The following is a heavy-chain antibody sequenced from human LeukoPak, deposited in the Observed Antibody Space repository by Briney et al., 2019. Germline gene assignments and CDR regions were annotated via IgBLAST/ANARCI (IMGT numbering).Heavy chain of an antibody. Sequence: GGSLRLSCAASGFTFRSYAMCWVRPAPGKGPEWVSGITESGDITYYADSVKGRFTISRDNSKNTLYLQMNSLRAEDTAKYYCAKYCSGATCSGYWGQGTLVTVSS. CDR3: AKYCSGATCSGY. CDR2: ITESGDIT. J-gene: IGHJ4*02. V-gene: IGHV3-23*01. CDR1: GFTFRSYA. D-gene: IGHD2-15*01.